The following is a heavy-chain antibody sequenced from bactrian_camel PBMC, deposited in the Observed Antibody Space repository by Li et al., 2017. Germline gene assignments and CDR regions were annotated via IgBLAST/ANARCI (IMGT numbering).Heavy chain of an antibody. CDR2: VNSGGGKT. V-gene: IGHV3S40*01. J-gene: IGHJ6*01. CDR3: ATGEPGAVVGIGALFGR. Sequence: VQLVESGGGLVQPGGTLRLSCSASGFLFRDYGMMWFRQAPGKGLEWVSAVNSGGGKTYYTDSVKGRFIISRDNAKSTVSLQMNSPKSEDTALYYCATGEPGAVVGIGALFGRWGQGTQVTVS. CDR1: GFLFRDYG. D-gene: IGHD6*01.